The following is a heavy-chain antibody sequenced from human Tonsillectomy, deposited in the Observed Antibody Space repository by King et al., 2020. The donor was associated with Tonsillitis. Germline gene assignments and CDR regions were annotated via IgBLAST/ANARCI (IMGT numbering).Heavy chain of an antibody. Sequence: VQLVESGGGVVQPGGSLRLSCAASGFTFSSYGMHWVRQAPGKGLEWVAFIRYDGSNKYYADSVKGRFTISRDNSKNTLYLQMNSLRAEDTAVYYCAKIRIVGATTGAFDIWGQGTMVSVSS. D-gene: IGHD1-26*01. CDR2: IRYDGSNK. V-gene: IGHV3-30*02. J-gene: IGHJ3*02. CDR1: GFTFSSYG. CDR3: AKIRIVGATTGAFDI.